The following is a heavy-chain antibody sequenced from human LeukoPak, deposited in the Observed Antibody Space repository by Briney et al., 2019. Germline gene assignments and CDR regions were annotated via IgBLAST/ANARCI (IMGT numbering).Heavy chain of an antibody. CDR1: GFTFSSYS. Sequence: GGSLRLSCAASGFTFSSYSMNWVRQAPGKGLEWVSYISSSSSTIYYADSVKGRFTISRDNAKNSLYMQMNSLRAEDTAVYYCARDPSSWYYYYMDVWGKGTTVTVSS. D-gene: IGHD6-13*01. CDR3: ARDPSSWYYYYMDV. J-gene: IGHJ6*03. CDR2: ISSSSSTI. V-gene: IGHV3-48*01.